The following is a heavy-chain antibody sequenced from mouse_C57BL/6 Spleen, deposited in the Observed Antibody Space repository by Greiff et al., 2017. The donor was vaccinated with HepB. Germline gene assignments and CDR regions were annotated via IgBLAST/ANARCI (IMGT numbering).Heavy chain of an antibody. CDR1: GFTFSSYA. Sequence: EVKVVESGGGLVKPGGSLKLSCAASGFTFSSYAMSWVRQTPEKRLEWVATISDGGSYTYYPDNVKGRFTISRDNAKNNLYLQMSHLKSEDTAMYYCARVLYGFAYWGQGTLVTVSA. V-gene: IGHV5-4*03. D-gene: IGHD2-12*01. CDR2: ISDGGSYT. CDR3: ARVLYGFAY. J-gene: IGHJ3*01.